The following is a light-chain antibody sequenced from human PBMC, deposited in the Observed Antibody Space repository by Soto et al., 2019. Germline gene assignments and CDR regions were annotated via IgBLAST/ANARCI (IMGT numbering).Light chain of an antibody. CDR3: QQSYSTPIS. J-gene: IGKJ5*01. Sequence: DIHLTQSPSSLSASVGYRFTITCRVGQGISSYLNWYQQKPGKAPNLLMYTASNLQSGVPSRFSGSGSGTDFTLTISSLQPEDFATYYCQQSYSTPISFGQGTRLEIK. V-gene: IGKV1-39*01. CDR1: QGISSY. CDR2: TAS.